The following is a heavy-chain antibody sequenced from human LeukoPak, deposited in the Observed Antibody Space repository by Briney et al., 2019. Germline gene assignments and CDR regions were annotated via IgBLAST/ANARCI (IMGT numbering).Heavy chain of an antibody. D-gene: IGHD3-22*01. J-gene: IGHJ4*02. CDR1: GGSFGGYY. V-gene: IGHV4-34*01. CDR3: ARGPDSSGSAY. Sequence: PSETLSLTCAVYGGSFGGYYWSWIRQPPGKGLEWIGEINHSGSTNYNPSLKSRVTISVDTSKNQFSLKLSSVTAADTAVYYCARGPDSSGSAYWGQGTLVTVSS. CDR2: INHSGST.